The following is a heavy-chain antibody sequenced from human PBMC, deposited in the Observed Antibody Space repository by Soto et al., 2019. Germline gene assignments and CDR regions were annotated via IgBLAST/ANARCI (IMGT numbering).Heavy chain of an antibody. V-gene: IGHV3-48*01. J-gene: IGHJ5*02. CDR1: GFTFSSYS. CDR2: ISSSSSTI. D-gene: IGHD2-15*01. CDR3: ARDVGTVVVAGTGWFDP. Sequence: GGSLRLSCAASGFTFSSYSMNWVRQAPGKGLEWVSYISSSSSTIYYADSVKGRFTISRDNAKNSLYLQMNSLRAEDTAVYYCARDVGTVVVAGTGWFDPWGQGTLVTVSS.